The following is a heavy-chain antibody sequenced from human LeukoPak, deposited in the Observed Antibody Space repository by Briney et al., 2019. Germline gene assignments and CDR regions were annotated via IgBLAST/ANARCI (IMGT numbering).Heavy chain of an antibody. D-gene: IGHD3-10*01. CDR3: AREGKRITMVRGVITPRGYYYMDV. Sequence: GGSLRLSCAASGFTFSDHYMDWVRQAPGKGLEWVGRTRNKANSYTTEYAASVKGRFTISRDDSKNSLYLQMNSLKNEDTAVDYCAREGKRITMVRGVITPRGYYYMDVWGKGTTVTVSS. CDR1: GFTFSDHY. CDR2: TRNKANSYTT. J-gene: IGHJ6*03. V-gene: IGHV3-72*01.